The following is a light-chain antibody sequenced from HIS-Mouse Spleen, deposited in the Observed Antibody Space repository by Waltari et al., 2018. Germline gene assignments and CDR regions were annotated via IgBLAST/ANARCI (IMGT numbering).Light chain of an antibody. Sequence: QSVLTHPPSASGTPGQRATISCSGSSSNIGGTYVSWYQQLPGTPPKLLIYRNNQRPSGVPDRFSGSKSGTSASLAISGLRSEDEADYYCAAWDDSLSGPVFGGGTKLTVL. CDR3: AAWDDSLSGPV. CDR2: RNN. V-gene: IGLV1-47*01. CDR1: SSNIGGTY. J-gene: IGLJ3*02.